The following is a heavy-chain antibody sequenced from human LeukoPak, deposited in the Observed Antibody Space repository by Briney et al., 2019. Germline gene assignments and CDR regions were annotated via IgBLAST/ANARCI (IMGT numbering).Heavy chain of an antibody. Sequence: GGSLRLSCAASGFTFSSYNMDWVRQAPGKGLEWVANIKEDATEKYYLDSVKGRFTISRDNAKNTLHLQMNSLRAEDTAVYYCVRDTSGPDYWGQGTLVTVSS. CDR2: IKEDATEK. J-gene: IGHJ4*02. V-gene: IGHV3-7*01. D-gene: IGHD5-12*01. CDR1: GFTFSSYN. CDR3: VRDTSGPDY.